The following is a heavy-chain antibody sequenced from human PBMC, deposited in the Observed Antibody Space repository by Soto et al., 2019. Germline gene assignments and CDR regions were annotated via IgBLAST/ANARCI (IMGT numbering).Heavy chain of an antibody. J-gene: IGHJ4*02. V-gene: IGHV1-3*01. D-gene: IGHD7-27*01. CDR3: ARDTGDGTFDF. CDR2: INAGYGNT. CDR1: GYTFSSYA. Sequence: ASVKVSCKASGYTFSSYAMHWVRQAPGQRLEWMGWINAGYGNTRSSQKFQDRVTISRDTSASTAYMELTSLRSEDTAVYYCARDTGDGTFDFWGQGTLVTVSS.